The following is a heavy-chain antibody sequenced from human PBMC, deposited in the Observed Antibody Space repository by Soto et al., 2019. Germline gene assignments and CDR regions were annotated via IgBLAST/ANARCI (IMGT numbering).Heavy chain of an antibody. Sequence: QVHLVESGGGVVQPGRSLRLSCAASGFTFSTYGMHWVRQAPGKGLEWVALIWNHGREDSYADSVKGRFTISRDNSKNTLWLPMTSLRADDPAIYYCVRGPWLVGDVTSFDYWGQGSLVTVSS. CDR1: GFTFSTYG. D-gene: IGHD6-19*01. J-gene: IGHJ4*02. CDR3: VRGPWLVGDVTSFDY. V-gene: IGHV3-33*01. CDR2: IWNHGRED.